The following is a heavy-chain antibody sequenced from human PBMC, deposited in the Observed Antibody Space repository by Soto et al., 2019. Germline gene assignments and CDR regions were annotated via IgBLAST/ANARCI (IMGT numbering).Heavy chain of an antibody. Sequence: QVQLQESGPGLVKPSETLSLTCTVSGGSISSYYWSWIRQPPGKGLEWIGYIYYSGSTNYNPSLKSRVTISVDTSKNQFSLKLSSVTAADTAVYYCARVTGDILTGYPYYFDYWGQGTLVTVSS. CDR2: IYYSGST. CDR1: GGSISSYY. V-gene: IGHV4-59*01. J-gene: IGHJ4*02. CDR3: ARVTGDILTGYPYYFDY. D-gene: IGHD3-9*01.